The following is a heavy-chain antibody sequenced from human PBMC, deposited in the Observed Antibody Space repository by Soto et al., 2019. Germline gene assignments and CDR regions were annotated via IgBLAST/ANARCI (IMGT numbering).Heavy chain of an antibody. Sequence: ASVKVSCKASGYSFTDYHIHWVRQAPGQGLEWLGRINPKSGGTSTAQKFQGWVTMTRDRSISTVYMELTRLRSDDTAVYFCARGHSTDCSNGVCSFFYNHEMDVWGQGTSVTVSS. J-gene: IGHJ6*02. D-gene: IGHD2-8*01. CDR3: ARGHSTDCSNGVCSFFYNHEMDV. CDR1: GYSFTDYH. CDR2: INPKSGGT. V-gene: IGHV1-2*04.